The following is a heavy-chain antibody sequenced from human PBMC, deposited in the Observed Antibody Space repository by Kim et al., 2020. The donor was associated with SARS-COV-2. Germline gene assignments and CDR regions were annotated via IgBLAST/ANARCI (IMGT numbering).Heavy chain of an antibody. CDR3: ARDPARTYSSGWALDY. Sequence: ASVKVSCKASGYTFTSYGISWVRQAPGQGLEWMGWISAYNGNTNYAQKLQGRVTMTTDTSTSTAYMELRSLRSDDTAVYYCARDPARTYSSGWALDYWGQGTLVTVSS. CDR2: ISAYNGNT. J-gene: IGHJ4*02. V-gene: IGHV1-18*04. D-gene: IGHD6-19*01. CDR1: GYTFTSYG.